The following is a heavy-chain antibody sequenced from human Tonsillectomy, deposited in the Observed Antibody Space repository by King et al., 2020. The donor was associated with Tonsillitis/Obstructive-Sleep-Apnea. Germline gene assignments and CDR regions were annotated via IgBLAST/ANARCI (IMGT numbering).Heavy chain of an antibody. V-gene: IGHV4-59*01. Sequence: VQLQESGPGLVKPSETLSLTCTVSGGSISSYYWSWIRQPPGKGLEWIGYIYYSGSTNYNPSLKSRVTISVDTSKNQFSLKLSSVTDADTAVYYCARDGKYCSSTSFYTYYYYMDVWGKGTTVTVSS. CDR3: ARDGKYCSSTSFYTYYYYMDV. CDR2: IYYSGST. CDR1: GGSISSYY. J-gene: IGHJ6*03. D-gene: IGHD2-2*02.